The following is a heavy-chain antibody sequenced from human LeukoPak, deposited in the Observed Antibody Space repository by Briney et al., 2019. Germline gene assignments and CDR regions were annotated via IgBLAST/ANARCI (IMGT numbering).Heavy chain of an antibody. V-gene: IGHV1-24*01. CDR3: ATRGVDTAMVDRYYFDY. D-gene: IGHD5-18*01. J-gene: IGHJ4*02. CDR2: FDPEDGET. Sequence: ASVKVSCKVSGYTLTELSMHWVRQAPGKGLEWMGGFDPEDGETIYAQKFQGRVTMTEDTSTGTAYMELSSLRSEDTAVYYCATRGVDTAMVDRYYFDYWGQGTLVTVSS. CDR1: GYTLTELS.